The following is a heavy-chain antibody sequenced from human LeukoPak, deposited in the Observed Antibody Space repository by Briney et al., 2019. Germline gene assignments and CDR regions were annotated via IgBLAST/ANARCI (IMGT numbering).Heavy chain of an antibody. CDR3: AKFGFAVVRGGPGAFDS. CDR1: GSTFSSYA. CDR2: IGSSGGST. J-gene: IGHJ3*02. Sequence: PGGSLRLSCAVSGSTFSSYAMSWVSHAPGEGLEWDSAIGSSGGSTYYAYSEKCRFTISRDNSKNTMYLQMNSMRAEDTAVYYCAKFGFAVVRGGPGAFDSGGGGTMVAFSA. V-gene: IGHV3-23*01. D-gene: IGHD3-10*01.